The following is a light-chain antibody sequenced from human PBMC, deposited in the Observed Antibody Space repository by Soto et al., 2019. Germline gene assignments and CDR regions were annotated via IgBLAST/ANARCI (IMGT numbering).Light chain of an antibody. CDR1: SSDVGGYNY. V-gene: IGLV2-14*01. CDR3: SSYTSSSTLYV. Sequence: QSALTQPASVSGSPGQSITIPCTGTSSDVGGYNYVSWYQQHPGKVPKLMIYDVSNRPSGVSNRFSGSKSGNTASLTISGLQAEDEADYYCSSYTSSSTLYVFGTGTKLTVL. CDR2: DVS. J-gene: IGLJ1*01.